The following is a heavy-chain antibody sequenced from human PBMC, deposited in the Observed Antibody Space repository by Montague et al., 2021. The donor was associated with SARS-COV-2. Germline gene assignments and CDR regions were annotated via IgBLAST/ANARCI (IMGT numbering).Heavy chain of an antibody. V-gene: IGHV4-39*01. CDR3: ARLGFVELWLNLGWFDP. Sequence: SETLSLTCSVSGDSISSCGYYWGWIRQPPGKGLVWIGNVYYSGSNNYTLSLKSRVTMPADTSKNQFSLELRSVAAADTAVYYCARLGFVELWLNLGWFDPWGQGTLVTVSS. CDR2: VYYSGSN. J-gene: IGHJ5*02. D-gene: IGHD3-16*02. CDR1: GDSISSCGYY.